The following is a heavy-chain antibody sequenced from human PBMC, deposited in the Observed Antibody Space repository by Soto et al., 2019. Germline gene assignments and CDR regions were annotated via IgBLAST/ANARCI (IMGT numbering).Heavy chain of an antibody. CDR3: ARYGFELRFLDWSTDPFDY. CDR1: GYRFTSYW. D-gene: IGHD3-3*01. CDR2: IYPGDSDT. Sequence: GESLKISCKGSGYRFTSYWIGWVRQMPGKGLEWMGIIYPGDSDTRYSPSFQGQVTISADKSISTAYLQWSSLKASDTAMYYCARYGFELRFLDWSTDPFDYWGQETLVTVSS. V-gene: IGHV5-51*01. J-gene: IGHJ4*02.